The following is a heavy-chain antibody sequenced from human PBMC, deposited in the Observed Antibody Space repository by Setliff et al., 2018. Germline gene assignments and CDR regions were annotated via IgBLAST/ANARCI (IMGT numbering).Heavy chain of an antibody. CDR1: GGSISSSSYY. V-gene: IGHV4-39*07. CDR2: IHYSGST. CDR3: ARDRQYCSSPTCYSSYFYYYGMDV. Sequence: PSETLSLTCTVSGGSISSSSYYWGWIRQPPGKGLEWIGSIHYSGSTYYNPSLKSRVTISIDTSKNQFSLKLSSVTAADTAVYYCARDRQYCSSPTCYSSYFYYYGMDVWGQGTTVTVSS. D-gene: IGHD2-2*02. J-gene: IGHJ6*02.